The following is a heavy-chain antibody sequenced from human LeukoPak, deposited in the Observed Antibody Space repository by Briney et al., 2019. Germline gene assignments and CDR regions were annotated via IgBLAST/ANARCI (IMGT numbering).Heavy chain of an antibody. CDR2: IYYSGST. CDR3: ARGPAGSYFHVPDY. V-gene: IGHV4-31*03. CDR1: GGFISSGGYY. J-gene: IGHJ4*02. D-gene: IGHD3-10*01. Sequence: PSETLSLTCTVSGGFISSGGYYWTWIRQPSGKGLECIGYIYYSGSTYYNPSLKSRVSMSLDTSKNQISLKLRSVTAADTAVYYCARGPAGSYFHVPDYWGQGTLVTVSS.